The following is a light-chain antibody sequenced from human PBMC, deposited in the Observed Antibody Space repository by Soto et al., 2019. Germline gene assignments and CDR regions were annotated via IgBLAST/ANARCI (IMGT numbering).Light chain of an antibody. V-gene: IGKV3-11*01. J-gene: IGKJ2*01. CDR2: DAS. Sequence: EIVLTQSPATLSLSPGERATLSCRASQSVSSYLAWYQQKPGQAPRLLIYDASNWATGMPARFSGSGSVTDFTLTISSLEPEDFAVYYCQQRINWPRTFGQGTKLEIK. CDR1: QSVSSY. CDR3: QQRINWPRT.